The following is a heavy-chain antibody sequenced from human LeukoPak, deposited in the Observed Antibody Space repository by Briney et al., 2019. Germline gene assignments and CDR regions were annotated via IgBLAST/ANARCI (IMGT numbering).Heavy chain of an antibody. V-gene: IGHV1-69*13. J-gene: IGHJ4*02. D-gene: IGHD4-17*01. CDR3: ARESFTVTTFFDY. CDR1: GGTLSSYA. Sequence: SVKVSCKASGGTLSSYAISWVRQAPGQGLEWMGGIIPIFGAANYAQKFQGRVTITADESTSTAYMELSSLRSEDTAVYYCARESFTVTTFFDYWGQGTLVTVSS. CDR2: IIPIFGAA.